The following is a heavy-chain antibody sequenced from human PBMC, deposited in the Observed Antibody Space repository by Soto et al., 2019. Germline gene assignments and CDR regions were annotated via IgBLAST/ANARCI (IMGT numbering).Heavy chain of an antibody. V-gene: IGHV1-46*01. J-gene: IGHJ4*02. CDR2: INPNGGST. CDR1: GYTLTNFY. D-gene: IGHD1-26*01. CDR3: ASESRPSYYDNSVQSGFRH. Sequence: QVQLVQSGADVRKPGASVKVSCKASGYTLTNFYMHWVRQAPGHGLEWMGTINPNGGSTTYAQKIQDRVTMTTDTSTSTVYMDLSSLTSEDTAVYYCASESRPSYYDNSVQSGFRHWGQGTLVTVSS.